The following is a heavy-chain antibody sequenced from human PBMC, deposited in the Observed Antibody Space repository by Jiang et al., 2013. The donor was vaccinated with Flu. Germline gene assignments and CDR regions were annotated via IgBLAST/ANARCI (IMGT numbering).Heavy chain of an antibody. V-gene: IGHV3-66*01. CDR3: AREYLLQRGGMDAFDI. D-gene: IGHD1-14*01. J-gene: IGHJ3*02. Sequence: QLVESGGGLVQPGGSLRLSCAASGFTVSSNYMSWVRQAPGKGLEWVSVIYSGGSTYYADSVKGRFTISRDNSKNTLYLQMNSLRAEDTAVYYCAREYLLQRGGMDAFDIWGQGTMVTVSS. CDR1: GFTVSSNY. CDR2: IYSGGST.